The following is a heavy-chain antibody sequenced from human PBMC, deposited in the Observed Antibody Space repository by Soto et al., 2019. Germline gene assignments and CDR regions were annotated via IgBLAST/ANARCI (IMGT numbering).Heavy chain of an antibody. Sequence: QVHLQESGPGLVKPSQTLSLACTVSGGSISSGDYYWNWIRQPPGKGLEWIGYIYYSGSTYYNPSPTRRVTISVDTSNNQFSLKLSSVTAADSAVYYCARVGVVFYAFDIWGQGTMVTVSS. CDR2: IYYSGST. CDR3: ARVGVVFYAFDI. CDR1: GGSISSGDYY. V-gene: IGHV4-30-4*01. J-gene: IGHJ3*02. D-gene: IGHD2-15*01.